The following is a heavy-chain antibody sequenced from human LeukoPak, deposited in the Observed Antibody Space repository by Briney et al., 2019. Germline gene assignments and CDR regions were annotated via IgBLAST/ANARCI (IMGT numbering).Heavy chain of an antibody. CDR2: MNPNSGNT. CDR3: ARCSYYDFWSGYAYYYGMDV. Sequence: ASVKVSCKASGYTFTSYDINWVRQATGQGLEWMGWMNPNSGNTGYAQKFQGRVTMTRNTSISTAYMELSSLRSEDTAVYYCARCSYYDFWSGYAYYYGMDVWGQGTTVTVSS. D-gene: IGHD3-3*01. J-gene: IGHJ6*02. V-gene: IGHV1-8*01. CDR1: GYTFTSYD.